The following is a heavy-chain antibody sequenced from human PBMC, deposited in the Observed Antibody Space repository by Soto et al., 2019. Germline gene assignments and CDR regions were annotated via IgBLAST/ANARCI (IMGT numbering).Heavy chain of an antibody. D-gene: IGHD6-19*01. CDR1: GDSVTSNVW. J-gene: IGHJ4*02. Sequence: SETLSLTCAVSGDSVTSNVWWSWVRQPPGKGLEWIGEAYHNGLTDYNPSLKSRVTMSVDTSKNEFSLKLTSLTAADTAIYYFARDAAVPGESDRFDYWGQGTLVTVSS. CDR3: ARDAAVPGESDRFDY. V-gene: IGHV4-4*02. CDR2: AYHNGLT.